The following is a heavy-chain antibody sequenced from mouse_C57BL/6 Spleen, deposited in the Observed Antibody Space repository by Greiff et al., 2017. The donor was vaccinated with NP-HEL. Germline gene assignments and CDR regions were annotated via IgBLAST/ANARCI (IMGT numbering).Heavy chain of an antibody. Sequence: VQLQQSGAELARPGASVKMSCKASGYTFTSYTMHWVKQRPGQGLEWIGYINPSSGYTKYNQKFKDKATMTADKSSSTAYMQLSSLTSEDSAVYYCASPITAVVARYFDVWGTGTTVTVSS. D-gene: IGHD1-1*01. V-gene: IGHV1-4*01. CDR3: ASPITAVVARYFDV. J-gene: IGHJ1*03. CDR2: INPSSGYT. CDR1: GYTFTSYT.